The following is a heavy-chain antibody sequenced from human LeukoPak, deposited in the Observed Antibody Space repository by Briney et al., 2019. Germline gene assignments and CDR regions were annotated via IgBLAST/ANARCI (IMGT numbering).Heavy chain of an antibody. CDR1: SGSINTYY. D-gene: IGHD6-13*01. J-gene: IGHJ4*02. V-gene: IGHV4-59*08. CDR3: ARLVKGIVAVGLDS. CDR2: IHYNGRT. Sequence: PSETLSLTCTVSSGSINTYYWSWIRQPPGRGLEWIGYIHYNGRTNYNPSFKSRVTISIDTSKNQFSLKLRSVTAADTAVYYCARLVKGIVAVGLDSWGQGTLVTVSS.